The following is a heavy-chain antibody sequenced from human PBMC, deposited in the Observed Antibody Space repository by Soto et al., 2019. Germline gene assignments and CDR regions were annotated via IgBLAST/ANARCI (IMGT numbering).Heavy chain of an antibody. D-gene: IGHD6-19*01. CDR3: ARDTGWGLGY. Sequence: QVQLQESGPGLVRPSGTLSLTCAVSGDSINSNYCWTWVRQPPGKGLEWIAEIYYSGGTSYNPSRKSRVTISMDKSKNQFSLNLTPVPAADTAMYYCARDTGWGLGYWGQGTLVTVSS. J-gene: IGHJ4*02. CDR1: GDSINSNYC. CDR2: IYYSGGT. V-gene: IGHV4-4*02.